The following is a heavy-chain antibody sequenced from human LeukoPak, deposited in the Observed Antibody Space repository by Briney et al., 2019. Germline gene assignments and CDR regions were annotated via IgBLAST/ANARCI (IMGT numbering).Heavy chain of an antibody. CDR3: AKSARYCSSTSCSPGGDY. V-gene: IGHV3-23*01. J-gene: IGHJ4*02. D-gene: IGHD2-2*01. CDR2: ISGSGGST. Sequence: GRSLRLSCATSGFIFDDYAMHWVRQAPGKGLEWVSAISGSGGSTYYADSVKGRFTISRDNSKNTLYLQMNSLRAEDTAVYYCAKSARYCSSTSCSPGGDYWGQGTLVTVSS. CDR1: GFIFDDYA.